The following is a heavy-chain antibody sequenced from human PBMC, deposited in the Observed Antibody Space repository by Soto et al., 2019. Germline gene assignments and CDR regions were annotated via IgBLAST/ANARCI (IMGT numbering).Heavy chain of an antibody. Sequence: QVQLVESGGGVVQPGRSLRLSCAASGFNFSSYGMHWVRQAPGKGLEWVAVISYDGSNKYYADSVKGRFTISRDNSKNTLYRQMNSLRAEDTAVYYCAKDPSSGWPTVGDWGQGTLVTVSS. J-gene: IGHJ4*02. V-gene: IGHV3-30*18. CDR1: GFNFSSYG. CDR3: AKDPSSGWPTVGD. CDR2: ISYDGSNK. D-gene: IGHD6-19*01.